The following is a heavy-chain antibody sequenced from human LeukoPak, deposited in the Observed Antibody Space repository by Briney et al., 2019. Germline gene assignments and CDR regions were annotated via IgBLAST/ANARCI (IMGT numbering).Heavy chain of an antibody. CDR3: ARGAVTAYYYYGMDV. D-gene: IGHD4-17*01. J-gene: IGHJ6*02. V-gene: IGHV4-34*01. Sequence: PSETLSLTCAVYGGSFSGYYWSWIRQPPGKGLEWIGKINHSGSTNYNPSLKSRVTISVDTSKNQFSLKLSSVTAADTAVYYCARGAVTAYYYYGMDVWGQGTTVTVSS. CDR1: GGSFSGYY. CDR2: INHSGST.